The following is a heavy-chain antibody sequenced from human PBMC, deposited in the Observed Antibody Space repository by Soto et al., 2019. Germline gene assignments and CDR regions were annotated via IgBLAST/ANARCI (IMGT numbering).Heavy chain of an antibody. CDR2: ISTFNGNT. CDR1: GYTFSLFG. J-gene: IGHJ4*02. CDR3: ARDPGLVGRQFGY. V-gene: IGHV1-18*01. Sequence: QVQLVQSGAEVKKPGASVKVSCKASGYTFSLFGISWVRQAPGQGLEWMGWISTFNGNTNYAQKFQGRVTITTDTSTGTAYVELRTLRSDDTAVYYCARDPGLVGRQFGYWGQGTLVTVSS. D-gene: IGHD1-26*01.